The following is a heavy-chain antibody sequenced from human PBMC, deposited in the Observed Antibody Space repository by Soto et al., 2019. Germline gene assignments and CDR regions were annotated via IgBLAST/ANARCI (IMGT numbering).Heavy chain of an antibody. CDR3: ARQGSGESSGYYFDY. V-gene: IGHV5-51*01. Sequence: GESLKISCKGSGYSFTSYWIGWVRQMPGKGLEWMGIIYPGDSDTRYSPSFQGQVTISADKSISTAYLQWSSLKASDTAMYYCARQGSGESSGYYFDYWGQGTLVTVSS. D-gene: IGHD4-17*01. CDR2: IYPGDSDT. J-gene: IGHJ4*02. CDR1: GYSFTSYW.